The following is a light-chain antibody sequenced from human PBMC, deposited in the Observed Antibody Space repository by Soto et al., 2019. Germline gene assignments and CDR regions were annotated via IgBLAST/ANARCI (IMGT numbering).Light chain of an antibody. Sequence: QSALTQPASVAGSPGQSITISCTGTSSDIGAYNYVSWYQYHPGKAPRLMIYAVSSRPSGVSNRFSGSKSGNTASLTISGLQAEDEAYYYCSSYTTSTSFILFGGGTKVTVL. CDR1: SSDIGAYNY. J-gene: IGLJ2*01. V-gene: IGLV2-14*01. CDR3: SSYTTSTSFIL. CDR2: AVS.